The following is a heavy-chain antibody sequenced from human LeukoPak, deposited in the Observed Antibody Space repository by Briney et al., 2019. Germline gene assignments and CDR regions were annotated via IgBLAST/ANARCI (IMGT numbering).Heavy chain of an antibody. J-gene: IGHJ4*02. Sequence: GRSLRLSCVASGFTFDGYGMHWVRQAPGKGLEWVSGINWNSGTMGYADSVKGRFTISRDNAKNSLSLQMNSLSAEDMALYYCAKAGGYSSSSLAFFDYWGQGTLVTVSS. CDR2: INWNSGTM. CDR1: GFTFDGYG. CDR3: AKAGGYSSSSLAFFDY. V-gene: IGHV3-9*03. D-gene: IGHD6-6*01.